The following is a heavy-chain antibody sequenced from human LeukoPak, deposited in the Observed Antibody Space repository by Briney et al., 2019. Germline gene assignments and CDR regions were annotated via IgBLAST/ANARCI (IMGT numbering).Heavy chain of an antibody. CDR1: GGSISSYY. V-gene: IGHV4-59*01. CDR2: IYYSRST. CDR3: ARSREYCSSTSCSPDAFDI. Sequence: SETLSLTCTVSGGSISSYYWSWIRQPPGKGLESIGYIYYSRSTNYNPSLKSRFTISEDTSKNQFSLRLSSVTAADTAVYYCARSREYCSSTSCSPDAFDIWGQGTMVTVSS. D-gene: IGHD2-2*01. J-gene: IGHJ3*02.